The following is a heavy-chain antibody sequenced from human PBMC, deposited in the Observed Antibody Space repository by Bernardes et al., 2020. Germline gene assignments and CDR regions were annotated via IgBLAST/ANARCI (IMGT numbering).Heavy chain of an antibody. V-gene: IGHV3-23*01. D-gene: IGHD3-9*01. CDR1: GFTFSSYA. CDR2: ISGSGGST. Sequence: GGSLRLSCAASGFTFSSYAMSWVRQAPGKGLEWVSAISGSGGSTYYADSVKGRFTISRDNSKNTLYLQMNSLRAEDTAVYYCAKDQDPYLTYYDILTPGLFDYWGQGTLVTVSS. J-gene: IGHJ4*02. CDR3: AKDQDPYLTYYDILTPGLFDY.